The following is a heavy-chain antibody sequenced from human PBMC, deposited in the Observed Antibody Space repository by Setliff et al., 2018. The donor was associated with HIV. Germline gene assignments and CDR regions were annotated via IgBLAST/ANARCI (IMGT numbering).Heavy chain of an antibody. CDR2: IFYSGDN. V-gene: IGHV4-31*03. Sequence: SETLSLTCTVSGGTIASGGHYWSWIRQHPGKGLEWIGYIFYSGDNSSNPSLKSRLTLSLDMSKNQFSLKVNSVTAADTAVYYCARGDVYCTNGVCYNQHYYPMDVWGQGTTVTVSS. D-gene: IGHD2-8*01. J-gene: IGHJ6*02. CDR3: ARGDVYCTNGVCYNQHYYPMDV. CDR1: GGTIASGGHY.